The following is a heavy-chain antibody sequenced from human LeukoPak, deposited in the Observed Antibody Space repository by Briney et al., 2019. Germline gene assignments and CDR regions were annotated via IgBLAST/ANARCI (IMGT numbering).Heavy chain of an antibody. CDR1: GFIVSTNG. Sequence: GGSLRLSCAASGFIVSTNGMRWVRQAPGKGLEWVSSISGSGGTTFYAASVKGRFTISRDNSKNTLYLQMNSLRAEDTAAYYCANAGPGYNSGSNYYYRMDVWGQGTTVTVSS. V-gene: IGHV3-23*01. J-gene: IGHJ6*02. CDR2: ISGSGGTT. D-gene: IGHD6-19*01. CDR3: ANAGPGYNSGSNYYYRMDV.